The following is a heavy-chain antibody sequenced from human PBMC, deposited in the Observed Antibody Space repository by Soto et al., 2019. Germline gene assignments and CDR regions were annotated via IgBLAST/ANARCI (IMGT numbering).Heavy chain of an antibody. D-gene: IGHD2-15*01. V-gene: IGHV2-5*02. Sequence: QVTLKESGPTVVKPTQTLTLTCTFSGISLTASGVGVGWIRQPPGKALAWLALIYWDGDQYYNSSLKSRVTITMDTSKNQVVLTMTNMDPVDTATYYCARCGPEGSFEHWGQGTLVTVSS. J-gene: IGHJ4*02. CDR3: ARCGPEGSFEH. CDR1: GISLTASGVG. CDR2: IYWDGDQ.